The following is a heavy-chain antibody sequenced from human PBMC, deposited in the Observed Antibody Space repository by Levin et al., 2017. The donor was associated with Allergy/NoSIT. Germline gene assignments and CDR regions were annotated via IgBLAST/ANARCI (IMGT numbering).Heavy chain of an antibody. CDR1: GFTFGDYA. V-gene: IGHV3-9*01. CDR2: IGWNSGTI. D-gene: IGHD2-15*01. CDR3: AKDIYAYGGYCSGGSCSFDY. J-gene: IGHJ4*02. Sequence: PGGSLRLSCAASGFTFGDYAMHWVRQAPGKGLEWVSGIGWNSGTIVYADSVKGRFTISRDNAQNSLYLQVNSLRAEDTALYYCAKDIYAYGGYCSGGSCSFDYWGQGILVTVSS.